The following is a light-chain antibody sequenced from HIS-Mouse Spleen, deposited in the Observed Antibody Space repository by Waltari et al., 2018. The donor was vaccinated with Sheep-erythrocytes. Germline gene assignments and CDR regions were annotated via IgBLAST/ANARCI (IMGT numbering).Light chain of an antibody. CDR3: QQRSNWPPLT. V-gene: IGKV3-11*01. CDR1: QSVSSY. Sequence: EIVLTQSPATLSLSPGERATLSCRASQSVSSYLAWYQQKPGQAPRLLIYDASNRATGIPARFSGSGCGTEFTLSISSLEPEDFAVYYCQQRSNWPPLTFGGGTKVEIK. CDR2: DAS. J-gene: IGKJ4*01.